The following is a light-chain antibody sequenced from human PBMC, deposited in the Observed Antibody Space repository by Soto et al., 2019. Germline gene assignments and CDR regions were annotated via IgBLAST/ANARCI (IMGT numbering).Light chain of an antibody. Sequence: VMTQSAASLSVSPGERAALPCKARHPVSSNFAWYRRKPGQIPRLLIYDASTGNTGIQARFSGSGSGTELTLTISSLQSEDLAVYYCQQYNDWPITFGQGTRLEN. CDR1: HPVSSN. CDR2: DAS. CDR3: QQYNDWPIT. V-gene: IGKV3-15*01. J-gene: IGKJ5*01.